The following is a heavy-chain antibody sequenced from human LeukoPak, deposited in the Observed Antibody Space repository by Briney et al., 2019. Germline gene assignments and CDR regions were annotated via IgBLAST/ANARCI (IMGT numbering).Heavy chain of an antibody. D-gene: IGHD6-13*01. CDR3: ARRHSSTSWFFDL. CDR2: IDDSGST. CDR1: AGSISSYY. J-gene: IGHJ2*01. V-gene: IGHV4-59*01. Sequence: PSETLSLTCTVSAGSISSYYWGWIRQSPGKGLEWIGYIDDSGSTSYNPSLKSRVTISVDASKNHFSLKVSSVSAADTAVYYCARRHSSTSWFFDLWGRGTLVTVSS.